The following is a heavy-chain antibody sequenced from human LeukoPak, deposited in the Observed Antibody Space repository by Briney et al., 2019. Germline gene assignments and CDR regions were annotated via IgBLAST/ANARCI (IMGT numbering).Heavy chain of an antibody. J-gene: IGHJ4*02. CDR1: GGSISSSSSY. CDR3: ARAEGYSYGVLAY. Sequence: SETLSLTCTVSGGSISSSSSYWGWIRQPPGKGLEWIGSIYHSGSTYYNPSLKSRVTISVDTSKNQFSLKLSSVTAADTAVYYCARAEGYSYGVLAYWGQGTLATAPS. V-gene: IGHV4-39*07. CDR2: IYHSGST. D-gene: IGHD5-18*01.